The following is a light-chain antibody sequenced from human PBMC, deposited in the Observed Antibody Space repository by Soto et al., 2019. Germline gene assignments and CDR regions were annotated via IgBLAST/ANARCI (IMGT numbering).Light chain of an antibody. Sequence: IVLTQCPGTLSVSPGERAIVSWGADQSVNSVYLAWYQHKHGQAPRLFMYGASDRATGIPDRFSGSVSGTDGTITISRLQTEDGSVYYCQQYGSSIRTFGPGTKVDIK. CDR1: QSVNSVY. V-gene: IGKV3-20*01. J-gene: IGKJ3*01. CDR2: GAS. CDR3: QQYGSSIRT.